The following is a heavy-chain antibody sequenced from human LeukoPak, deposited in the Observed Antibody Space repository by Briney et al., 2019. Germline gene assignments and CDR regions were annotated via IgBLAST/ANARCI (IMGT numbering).Heavy chain of an antibody. V-gene: IGHV3-23*01. Sequence: PGGSLRLSCAASGFTFSSYGMSWVRQAPGKGLEGGSAISGSGGSTYYADSVKGRFTISRDKSKTTLYLQMNSLRAEDTAVYYCAKGGVVTTAYYYYYMDVWGKGTTVTISS. J-gene: IGHJ6*03. D-gene: IGHD2-21*02. CDR3: AKGGVVTTAYYYYYMDV. CDR2: ISGSGGST. CDR1: GFTFSSYG.